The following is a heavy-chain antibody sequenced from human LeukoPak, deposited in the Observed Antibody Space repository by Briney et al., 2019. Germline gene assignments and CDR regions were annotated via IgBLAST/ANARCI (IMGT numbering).Heavy chain of an antibody. Sequence: SETLSLTCTVSGASITTTLYYWVWARQSPGKGLEWIGSFYYGGITYYHPSLKSRVTVSVDTSRSQFSLKLISVTAADTAVYYCARAGRDGYSPASDSFNIWGQGKTVTVSS. J-gene: IGHJ3*02. CDR3: ARAGRDGYSPASDSFNI. V-gene: IGHV4-39*07. CDR2: FYYGGIT. D-gene: IGHD5-24*01. CDR1: GASITTTLYY.